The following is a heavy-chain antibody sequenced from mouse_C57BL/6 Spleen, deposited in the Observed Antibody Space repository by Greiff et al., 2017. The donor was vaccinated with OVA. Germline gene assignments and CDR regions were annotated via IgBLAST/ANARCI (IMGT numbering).Heavy chain of an antibody. CDR1: GFTFSDYG. V-gene: IGHV5-17*01. J-gene: IGHJ4*01. D-gene: IGHD2-3*01. Sequence: EVQLVESGGGLVKPGGSLKLSCAASGFTFSDYGMHWVRQAPEKGLEWVAYISSGSSTIYYADTVKGRFTISRDNAKNTLFLQMTRLRSEDTAMYYCARGEGWFLDYWGQGTSVTVSS. CDR2: ISSGSSTI. CDR3: ARGEGWFLDY.